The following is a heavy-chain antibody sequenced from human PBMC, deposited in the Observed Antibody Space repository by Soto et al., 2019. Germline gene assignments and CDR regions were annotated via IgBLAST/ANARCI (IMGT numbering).Heavy chain of an antibody. CDR2: ISWNGGSI. V-gene: IGHV3-9*01. Sequence: SLRLSCAASGFTFDEYAMRWVRQAPGKGLEWVSSISWNGGSIGYACSVKGRFTISRDNAKNSLYLQMNSLRAEDTALYYCAKDLLGFGDFTYGSAFDIWGQGTMVTVSS. CDR1: GFTFDEYA. D-gene: IGHD3-10*01. CDR3: AKDLLGFGDFTYGSAFDI. J-gene: IGHJ3*02.